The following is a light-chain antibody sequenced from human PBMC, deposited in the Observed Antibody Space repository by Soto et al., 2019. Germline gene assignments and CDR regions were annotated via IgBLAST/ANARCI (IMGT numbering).Light chain of an antibody. CDR3: AAWDGSLNNVL. CDR2: GNN. J-gene: IGLJ2*01. CDR1: GSSIGTNT. Sequence: QSVLTQPPSASGTPGRRVTISCSGSGSSIGTNTVNWYRQLSGTAPKLLIYGNNQRPSGVPDRFSGSKSGTSASLAISGLQSEDEAEYYCAAWDGSLNNVLFGGGTKLTVL. V-gene: IGLV1-44*01.